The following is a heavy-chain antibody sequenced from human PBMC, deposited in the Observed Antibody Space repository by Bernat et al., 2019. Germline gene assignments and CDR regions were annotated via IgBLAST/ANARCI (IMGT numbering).Heavy chain of an antibody. Sequence: QLQLQESGPGLVKPSETLSLTCIVSGGSISSGRYNWGWIRQPPGKGLEWIASIYYSGTTYYNPSLKSRVTIHVETSKNRFSLKLSSVTAADTAVYYCARQDGSGSFSENFFDSWGQGTLVTVSA. J-gene: IGHJ4*02. D-gene: IGHD3-10*01. CDR1: GGSISSGRYN. CDR3: ARQDGSGSFSENFFDS. V-gene: IGHV4-39*01. CDR2: IYYSGTT.